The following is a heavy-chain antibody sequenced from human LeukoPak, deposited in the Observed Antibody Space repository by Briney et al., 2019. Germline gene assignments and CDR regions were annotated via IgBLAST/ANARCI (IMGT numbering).Heavy chain of an antibody. CDR2: ISTSGGTT. Sequence: GGSLRLSCAASGFTFSGYAMSWVRQAPGKELEWVSAISTSGGTTVYADSVKGRFTISRDNSRNTLYLQMNSLRAEDTAVYYCASRSGGYRHFDDWGQGTLVTVSS. CDR1: GFTFSGYA. J-gene: IGHJ4*02. CDR3: ASRSGGYRHFDD. V-gene: IGHV3-23*01. D-gene: IGHD3-10*01.